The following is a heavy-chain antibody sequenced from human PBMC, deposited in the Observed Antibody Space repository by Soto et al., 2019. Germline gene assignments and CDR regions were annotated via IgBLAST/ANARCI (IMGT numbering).Heavy chain of an antibody. CDR1: SGSISNVAYF. CDR2: IYYTGNT. CDR3: AIAGSQDRGTVEV. J-gene: IGHJ3*01. Sequence: QLQLQESGPGLVKPSETLSLTCTVSSGSISNVAYFWAWIRQPPGKGLEWIGSIYYTGNTYFNPSLNSRVTMSVETSKNQFSLEVNSVTATDTAIYYCAIAGSQDRGTVEVWGRWTMLTVSS. D-gene: IGHD2-15*01. V-gene: IGHV4-39*01.